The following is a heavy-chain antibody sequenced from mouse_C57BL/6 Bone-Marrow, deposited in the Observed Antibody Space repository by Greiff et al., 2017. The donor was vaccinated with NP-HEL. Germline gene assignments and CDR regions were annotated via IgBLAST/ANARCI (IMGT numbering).Heavy chain of an antibody. CDR1: GYTFTDYE. V-gene: IGHV1-15*01. CDR2: IDPETGGT. J-gene: IGHJ2*01. Sequence: QVQLQQSGAELVRPGASVTLSCKASGYTFTDYEMHWVKQTPVHGLEWIGAIDPETGGTAYNQTFKGKAILTADKSSSTAYMELRSLTSEDSAVYYCTRGEGYFDYWGQGTTLTVSS. CDR3: TRGEGYFDY.